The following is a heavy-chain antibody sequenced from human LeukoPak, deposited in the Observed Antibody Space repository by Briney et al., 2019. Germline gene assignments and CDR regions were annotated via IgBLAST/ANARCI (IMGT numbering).Heavy chain of an antibody. J-gene: IGHJ1*01. D-gene: IGHD4-17*01. V-gene: IGHV1-69*04. CDR2: IIPILNLP. Sequence: GASVKVSCKASGGTFDNSAINWVRQAPGQGLEWMGRIIPILNLPNYAQKFQGRVTMTADKSTNTAYMELRSLTSDDTAVYYCATVPSDYGDDGLAGTDSEYFPHWGQGTQVTVSS. CDR1: GGTFDNSA. CDR3: ATVPSDYGDDGLAGTDSEYFPH.